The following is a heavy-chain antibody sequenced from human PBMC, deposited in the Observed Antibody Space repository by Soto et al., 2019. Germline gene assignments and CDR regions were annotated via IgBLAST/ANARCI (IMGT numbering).Heavy chain of an antibody. CDR1: GFTFSSYG. CDR2: IWYDGSNK. V-gene: IGHV3-33*01. D-gene: IGHD5-12*01. J-gene: IGHJ6*02. CDR3: ARDISYGGYDGGGYYYYYGMDV. Sequence: QVQLVESGGGVVQPGRSLRLSCAASGFTFSSYGMHWVRQAPGKGLEWVAVIWYDGSNKYYADSVKGRFTISRDNSKKAPFLEMNSLSAEDTAVYYWARDISYGGYDGGGYYYYYGMDVWGQGTTVTVSS.